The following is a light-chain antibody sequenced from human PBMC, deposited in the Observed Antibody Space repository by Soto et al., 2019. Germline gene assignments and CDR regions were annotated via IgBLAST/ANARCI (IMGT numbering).Light chain of an antibody. CDR1: SSDVGSYNY. CDR3: TSYAGSNNYV. V-gene: IGLV2-8*01. J-gene: IGLJ1*01. CDR2: EVT. Sequence: QSVLTQPPSSSGSPGQAVTISCTGTSSDVGSYNYVSWYQQHPGKAPKLIIYEVTKRPSGVPDRFSGSKSDNTASLTVSGLQAEDEADYYCTSYAGSNNYVFGTGTKLTVL.